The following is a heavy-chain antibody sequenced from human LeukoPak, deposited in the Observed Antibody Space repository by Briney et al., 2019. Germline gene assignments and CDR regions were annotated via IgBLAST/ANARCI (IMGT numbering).Heavy chain of an antibody. J-gene: IGHJ4*02. CDR1: GFTFSTYS. CDR3: TRAGGYDNYLDY. V-gene: IGHV3-49*04. CDR2: IRKKAHDWTP. D-gene: IGHD5-12*01. Sequence: GGSLRLSCATSGFTFSTYSMNWVRQAPGKGLEWVGFIRKKAHDWTPQYAASVQGRFTISRDDSKGIAYLEMSSLKTEDTAVYYCTRAGGYDNYLDYWGQGTPVTVSS.